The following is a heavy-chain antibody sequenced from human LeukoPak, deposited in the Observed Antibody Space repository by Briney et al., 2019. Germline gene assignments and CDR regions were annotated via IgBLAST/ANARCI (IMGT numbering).Heavy chain of an antibody. V-gene: IGHV4-59*11. CDR3: ARQPLYFRNRFDP. Sequence: PSETLSLTCTVSGGSISSHYWSWIRQPPGKGLEWIGYIYYSGSTNYNPSLKSRVTISVDTSKNQFSLKLSSVTAADTAVYYCARQPLYFRNRFDPWGQGTLVTVSS. J-gene: IGHJ5*02. D-gene: IGHD2-2*02. CDR1: GGSISSHY. CDR2: IYYSGST.